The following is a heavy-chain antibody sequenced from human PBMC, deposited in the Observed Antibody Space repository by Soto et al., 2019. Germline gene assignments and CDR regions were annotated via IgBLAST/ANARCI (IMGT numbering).Heavy chain of an antibody. CDR1: GFTFSSYG. CDR2: ISYDGSNK. CDR3: ATFYPLPWLVRGMDV. V-gene: IGHV3-30*03. J-gene: IGHJ6*02. Sequence: GGSLRLSCAASGFTFSSYGMHWVRQAPGKGLEWVAVISYDGSNKYYADSVKGRFTISRDNSKNTLYLQMNSLRAEDTAVYYCATFYPLPWLVRGMDVWGQGTTVTVSS. D-gene: IGHD6-19*01.